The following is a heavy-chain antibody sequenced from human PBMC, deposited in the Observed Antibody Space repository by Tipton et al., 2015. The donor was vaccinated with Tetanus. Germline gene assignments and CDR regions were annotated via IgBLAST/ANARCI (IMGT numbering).Heavy chain of an antibody. CDR3: ARHTNFWSDYYIVY. D-gene: IGHD3-3*01. CDR2: IYYSGST. V-gene: IGHV4-59*08. J-gene: IGHJ4*02. Sequence: TLSLTCTVSGGSISSYYWSWIRQPPGKGLEWIGYIYYSGSTNYNPSLKSRVTISVDTSKNQFSLKLSSVTAADTAVYYCARHTNFWSDYYIVYWGQGTLVTFSS. CDR1: GGSISSYY.